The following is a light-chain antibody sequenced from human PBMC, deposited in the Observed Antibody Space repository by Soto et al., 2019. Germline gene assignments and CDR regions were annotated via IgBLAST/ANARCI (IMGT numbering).Light chain of an antibody. V-gene: IGLV2-14*01. CDR3: SSYTSSSPWV. J-gene: IGLJ3*02. Sequence: QSVLTQPASVSGSPGQSITISCTGTSSDVGGYNYVSWYQQHPGKAPKLMIYEVSNRPSEVSNRFSGSKSGNTASLTISGLQAEEEADYYCSSYTSSSPWVFGGGTKLTVL. CDR1: SSDVGGYNY. CDR2: EVS.